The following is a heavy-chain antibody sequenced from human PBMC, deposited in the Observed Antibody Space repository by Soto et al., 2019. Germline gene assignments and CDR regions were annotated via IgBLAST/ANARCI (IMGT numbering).Heavy chain of an antibody. V-gene: IGHV5-51*01. CDR1: GYSFTSTW. D-gene: IGHD6-19*01. CDR3: ARRLAVAAGGYYFDY. CDR2: IYPGDSDT. J-gene: IGHJ4*02. Sequence: PGESLKISCKASGYSFTSTWIGWVRQMPGKGLEWMGIIYPGDSDTRYSPSLQGQVTISANKSITTAYLQWSSLKASDTGIYYCARRLAVAAGGYYFDYWGQGTLVTVYS.